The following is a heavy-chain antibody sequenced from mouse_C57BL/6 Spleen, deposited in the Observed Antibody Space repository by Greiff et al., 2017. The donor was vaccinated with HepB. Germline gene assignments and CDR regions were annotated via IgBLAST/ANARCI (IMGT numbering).Heavy chain of an antibody. Sequence: EVQLQQSGAELVRPGASVKLSCTASGFNIKDDYMHWVKQRPEQGLEWIGWIDPENGDTEYASNFQGKATITADTSANTAYLQLSRLTSEDTAVYYSTSITTVVARDAMDYWGQGTSVTVSS. J-gene: IGHJ4*01. CDR2: IDPENGDT. CDR1: GFNIKDDY. D-gene: IGHD1-1*01. V-gene: IGHV14-4*01. CDR3: TSITTVVARDAMDY.